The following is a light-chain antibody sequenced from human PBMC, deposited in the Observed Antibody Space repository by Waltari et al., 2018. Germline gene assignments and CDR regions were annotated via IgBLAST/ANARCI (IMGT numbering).Light chain of an antibody. CDR1: SSAVGAYDY. CDR2: YVT. V-gene: IGLV2-14*03. Sequence: QSALTQPASVSGSPGQSITISCTGTSSAVGAYDYVSWYQQHPGKAPNLMSYYVTHRRSGVSYRFSGSKSGDTASLTISELQAETEADYYCNSYTTTRTLVFGGGTNVTVL. CDR3: NSYTTTRTLV. J-gene: IGLJ3*02.